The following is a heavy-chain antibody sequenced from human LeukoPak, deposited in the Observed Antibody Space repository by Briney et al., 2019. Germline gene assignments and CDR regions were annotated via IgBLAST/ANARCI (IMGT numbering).Heavy chain of an antibody. Sequence: EASVKVSCKASGGTFSSYAISWVRQAPGQGLEWMGRIIPIFGTANYAQKFKGRVTITTDESTSTAYMELSSLRSEDTAVYYCASRSSGSLVADYWGQGTLVTVSS. CDR2: IIPIFGTA. CDR1: GGTFSSYA. D-gene: IGHD1-26*01. V-gene: IGHV1-69*05. J-gene: IGHJ4*02. CDR3: ASRSSGSLVADY.